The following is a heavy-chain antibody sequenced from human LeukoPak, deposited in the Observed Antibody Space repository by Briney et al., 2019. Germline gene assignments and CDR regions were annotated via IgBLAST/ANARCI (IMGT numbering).Heavy chain of an antibody. CDR1: GFTFSSHW. CDR2: INSDGSST. V-gene: IGHV3-74*01. D-gene: IGHD3-10*01. Sequence: GGSLRLSCAASGFTFSSHWMHWVRQVPGKGLVWVSRINSDGSSTTYADSVKGRFTISRDNAKNTLFLQMNSLRAEDTGVYYCARGPEASAIYRPGDYWGQGTLVTVSS. J-gene: IGHJ4*02. CDR3: ARGPEASAIYRPGDY.